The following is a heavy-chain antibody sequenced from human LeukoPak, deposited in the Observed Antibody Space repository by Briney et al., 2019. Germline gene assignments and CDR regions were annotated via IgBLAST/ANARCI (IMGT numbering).Heavy chain of an antibody. CDR2: ISSSSSYI. Sequence: GGSLRLSCAASGFTFSSYSMNWVRQAPGKGLEWVSSISSSSSYIYYADSVKGRFTISRDNAKNSLYLQMNSLRAEDTAVYYCARDVDNWNYAQPPSNYYYYGMDVWGQGTTVTVSS. CDR1: GFTFSSYS. CDR3: ARDVDNWNYAQPPSNYYYYGMDV. V-gene: IGHV3-21*01. J-gene: IGHJ6*02. D-gene: IGHD1-7*01.